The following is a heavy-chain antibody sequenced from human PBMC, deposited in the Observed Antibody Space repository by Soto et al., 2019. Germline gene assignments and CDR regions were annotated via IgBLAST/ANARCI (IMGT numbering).Heavy chain of an antibody. D-gene: IGHD5-18*01. CDR2: INHSGST. V-gene: IGHV4-34*01. J-gene: IGHJ6*02. CDR1: GGSFSGYY. CDR3: ARGRGYSYGSRDGQMTRYGMDV. Sequence: SETLSLTCAVYGGSFSGYYWSWIRQPPGKGLEWIGEINHSGSTNYNPSLKSRVTISVDTSRNQFSLKLSSVTAADTAVYYCARGRGYSYGSRDGQMTRYGMDVWGQGTTVTVSS.